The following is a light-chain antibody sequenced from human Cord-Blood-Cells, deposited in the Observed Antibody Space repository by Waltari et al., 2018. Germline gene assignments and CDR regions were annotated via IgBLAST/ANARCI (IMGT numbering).Light chain of an antibody. CDR3: SSYAGSNSYV. J-gene: IGLJ1*01. Sequence: QSALTQPPSASGSPGQSVTLSCTGTSSDVGGYTYVSWYQQHPAKAPKLMIYEVSKRPSGVPDRFSGSKSGNTASLTVSGLQAEDEADYYCSSYAGSNSYVFGTGTKVTVL. CDR1: SSDVGGYTY. V-gene: IGLV2-8*01. CDR2: EVS.